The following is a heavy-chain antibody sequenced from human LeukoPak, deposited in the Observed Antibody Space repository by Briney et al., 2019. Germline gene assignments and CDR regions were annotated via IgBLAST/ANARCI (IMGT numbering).Heavy chain of an antibody. CDR2: INHSGST. J-gene: IGHJ5*02. V-gene: IGHV4-34*01. CDR3: ARDDFWSRRGWSDP. Sequence: SETLSLTCAVYGGSFSGYYWSWIRQPPGKGLEWIGEINHSGSTNYNPSLKSRVTISVDTSKNQFSLKLSSVTAADTAVYYCARDDFWSRRGWSDPWGQGTLVTVSS. D-gene: IGHD3-3*01. CDR1: GGSFSGYY.